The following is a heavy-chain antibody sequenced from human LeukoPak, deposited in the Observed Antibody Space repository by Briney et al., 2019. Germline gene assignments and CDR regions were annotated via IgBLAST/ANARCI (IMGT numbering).Heavy chain of an antibody. CDR1: GYSFASYW. V-gene: IGHV5-51*01. J-gene: IGHJ4*02. CDR2: IYPADSDT. Sequence: GESLKISCKGSGYSFASYWIGWVRQMPGQGLEWMGIIYPADSDTRYSPSFQGQVTISADKSISTAYLQWSSLKASDTAMYYCARRLSGGSGSYLIDSWGRGTLVTVSS. CDR3: ARRLSGGSGSYLIDS. D-gene: IGHD3-10*01.